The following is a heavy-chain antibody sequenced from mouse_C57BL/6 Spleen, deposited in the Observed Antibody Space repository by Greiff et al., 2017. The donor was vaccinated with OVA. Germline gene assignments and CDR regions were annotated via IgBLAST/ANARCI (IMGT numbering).Heavy chain of an antibody. CDR1: GYTFTSYW. Sequence: QVQLKQPGAELVKPGASVKLSCKASGYTFTSYWMHWVKQRPGQGLEWIGMIHPNSGSTNYNEKFKSKATLTVDKSSSTAYMQLSSLTSEDSAVYYCAREGYDGYYLAYWGQGTLVTVSA. D-gene: IGHD2-3*01. V-gene: IGHV1-64*01. CDR2: IHPNSGST. J-gene: IGHJ3*01. CDR3: AREGYDGYYLAY.